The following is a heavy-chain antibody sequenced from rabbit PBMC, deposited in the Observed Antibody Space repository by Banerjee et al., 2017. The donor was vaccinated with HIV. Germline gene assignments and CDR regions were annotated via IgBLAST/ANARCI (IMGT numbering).Heavy chain of an antibody. CDR3: ARGEYTYGYAGYGL. CDR1: GFSFSGGYY. V-gene: IGHV1S40*01. CDR2: IYADNSGST. Sequence: QSLEESGGDLVKPGASLTLTCTASGFSFSGGYYMCWVRQAPGKGLEWIACIYADNSGSTDYASWATGRFTISKTSSTTVTLQMTGLTAADTATYFCARGEYTYGYAGYGLWGPGTLVTVS. D-gene: IGHD6-1*01. J-gene: IGHJ4*01.